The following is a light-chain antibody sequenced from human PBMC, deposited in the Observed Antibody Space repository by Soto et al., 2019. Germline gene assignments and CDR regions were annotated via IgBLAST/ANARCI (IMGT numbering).Light chain of an antibody. J-gene: IGKJ4*01. CDR3: QQYCSIPLT. Sequence: DFVITQSPDALAVSLSETATINCKSSQSVLYSPNNMNYLSWYQQKPGQPPKLLIYWASTRKSGVPDRMSGSGSGEDLTVTICALEAVDVTVYSYQQYCSIPLTYGGGTKVEIK. CDR2: WAS. CDR1: QSVLYSPNNMNY. V-gene: IGKV4-1*01.